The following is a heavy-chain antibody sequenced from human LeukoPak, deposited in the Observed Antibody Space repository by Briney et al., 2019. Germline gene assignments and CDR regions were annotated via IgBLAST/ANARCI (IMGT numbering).Heavy chain of an antibody. J-gene: IGHJ5*02. CDR1: GGSISSYY. CDR3: ARFTNMNWFDP. V-gene: IGHV4-4*09. D-gene: IGHD2/OR15-2a*01. CDR2: IYTSGST. Sequence: PSETLSLTCTVSGGSISSYYWSWIRQPPGKGLEWIGYIYTSGSTNYNPSLKSRVTISVDTSKNQFSLKLSSVTTADTAVYYCARFTNMNWFDPWGQGTLVTVSS.